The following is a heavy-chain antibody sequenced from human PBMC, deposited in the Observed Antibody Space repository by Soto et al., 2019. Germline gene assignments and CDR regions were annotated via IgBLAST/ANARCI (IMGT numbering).Heavy chain of an antibody. CDR1: GVTFDDDV. J-gene: IGHJ6*02. CDR2: INWNSGSI. Sequence: SVGLSCAASGVTFDDDVMHWVRQAPGKGLEWVSGINWNSGSIDYADSVKGRFTISRDNAKNSLYLQMNSLRAEDTALYYCVRDKLPRDYYYVMDFWGQGTTVTGSS. V-gene: IGHV3-9*01. CDR3: VRDKLPRDYYYVMDF. D-gene: IGHD2-15*01.